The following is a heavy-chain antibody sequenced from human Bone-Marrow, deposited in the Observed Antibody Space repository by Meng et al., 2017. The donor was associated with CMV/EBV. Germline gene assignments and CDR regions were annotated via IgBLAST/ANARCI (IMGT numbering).Heavy chain of an antibody. Sequence: SETLSLTCAVYGGSFSGYYWSWIRQPPGKGLEWIGEINHSGSTNYNPSLKSRVTISVDTSKNQFSLKLSSVTAADTAVYYCARGHLAAAGTIDYWGQGTLVTVSS. V-gene: IGHV4-34*01. CDR2: INHSGST. CDR3: ARGHLAAAGTIDY. J-gene: IGHJ4*02. D-gene: IGHD6-13*01. CDR1: GGSFSGYY.